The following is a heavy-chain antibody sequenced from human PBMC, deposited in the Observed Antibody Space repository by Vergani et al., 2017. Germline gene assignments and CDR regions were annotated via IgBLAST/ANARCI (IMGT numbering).Heavy chain of an antibody. CDR3: AKDSTTTVTTKSYYYYGMDV. D-gene: IGHD4-11*01. Sequence: QVQLQQWGAGLLKPSETLSLTCAVYGGSFSGYYWSWIRQPPGKGLEWIGEINHSGSTNYNPSLKSRVTISVDTSKNQFSLKLSSVTAADTAVYYCAKDSTTTVTTKSYYYYGMDVWGQGTTVTVSS. CDR2: INHSGST. V-gene: IGHV4-34*01. CDR1: GGSFSGYY. J-gene: IGHJ6*02.